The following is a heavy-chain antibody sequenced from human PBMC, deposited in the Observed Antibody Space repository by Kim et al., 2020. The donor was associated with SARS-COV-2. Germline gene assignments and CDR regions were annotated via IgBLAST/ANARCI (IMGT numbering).Heavy chain of an antibody. J-gene: IGHJ2*01. CDR3: AKEPGGHHPPCYFDL. V-gene: IGHV3-23*01. Sequence: GGSLRLSCAASGFTFSTYAMSWVRQAPGKGLEWVSAISDVGGNLNYADSVKGRFTISRDNSKNTLYLQMNRLRAEDTAVYYCAKEPGGHHPPCYFDLWGRGTLVTVSS. CDR2: ISDVGGNL. CDR1: GFTFSTYA. D-gene: IGHD3-10*01.